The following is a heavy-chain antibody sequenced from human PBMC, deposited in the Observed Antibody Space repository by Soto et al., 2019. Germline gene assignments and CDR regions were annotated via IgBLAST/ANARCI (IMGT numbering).Heavy chain of an antibody. V-gene: IGHV3-23*01. CDR1: GFTFGTYA. Sequence: EVQLLESGGGLVQPGGSLRLSCAASGFTFGTYAMKWLRQAPGRGLECVSFISGSGRTTYYADSVKGRFTVSRHNSKNTMYLQMNSLRAENTALYYCAKFRGPSYSYYYMDVWGKGTTVTVSS. CDR2: ISGSGRTT. CDR3: AKFRGPSYSYYYMDV. J-gene: IGHJ6*03. D-gene: IGHD3-16*01.